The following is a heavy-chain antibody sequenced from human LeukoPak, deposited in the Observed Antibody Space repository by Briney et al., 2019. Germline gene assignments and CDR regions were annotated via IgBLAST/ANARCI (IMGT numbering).Heavy chain of an antibody. J-gene: IGHJ5*02. CDR1: GFTFISYA. CDR2: IKQDGSEK. CDR3: ARAQTTVTSRNWFDP. V-gene: IGHV3-7*03. D-gene: IGHD4-17*01. Sequence: GGSRRLSCAASGFTFISYAMSWVRQAPGKGLEWVANIKQDGSEKYYVDSVKGRFTISRDNAKNSLYLQMNSLRAEDTAVYYCARAQTTVTSRNWFDPWGQGTLVTVSS.